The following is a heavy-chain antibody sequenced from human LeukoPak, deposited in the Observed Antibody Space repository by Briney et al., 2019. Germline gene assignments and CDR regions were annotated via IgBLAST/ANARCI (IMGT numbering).Heavy chain of an antibody. CDR1: GFTFSSYA. Sequence: GGSLRLSCAASGFTFSSYAMSWVRQAPGKGLEWVSAISGSGGSTYYADSVKGRFTISRDNSKKTLYLQMNSLRAEDTAVYYCAKSLNPTVLSFDYWGQGTLVTVSS. CDR3: AKSLNPTVLSFDY. J-gene: IGHJ4*02. CDR2: ISGSGGST. V-gene: IGHV3-23*01. D-gene: IGHD1-14*01.